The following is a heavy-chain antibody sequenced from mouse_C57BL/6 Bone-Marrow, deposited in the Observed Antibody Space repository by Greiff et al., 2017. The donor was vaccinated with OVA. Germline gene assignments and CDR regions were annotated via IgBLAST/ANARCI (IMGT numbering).Heavy chain of an antibody. J-gene: IGHJ4*01. V-gene: IGHV1-54*01. D-gene: IGHD1-1*01. CDR2: INPGSGGT. Sequence: VQVVESGSELVRPGTSVKVSCKASGYAFTNYLIEWVKQRPGQGLEWIGVINPGSGGTNYNEKFKGKATLTADKSSSTAYMQLSSLTSEDSAVYFCARATVVERDAMDYWGQGTSVTVSS. CDR1: GYAFTNYL. CDR3: ARATVVERDAMDY.